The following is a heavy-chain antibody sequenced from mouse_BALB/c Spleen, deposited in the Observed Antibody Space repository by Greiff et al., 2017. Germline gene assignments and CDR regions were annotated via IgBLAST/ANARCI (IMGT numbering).Heavy chain of an antibody. J-gene: IGHJ2*01. CDR3: ARHTKGDADY. V-gene: IGHV5-12-2*01. CDR2: ISNGGGST. D-gene: IGHD2-12*01. CDR1: GFTFSSYT. Sequence: EVKLVESGGGLVQPGGSLKLSCAASGFTFSSYTMSWVRQTPEKRLEWVAYISNGGGSTYYPDTVNGRFTISRDNAKNTRYLQMSSLKSEDTAMYYCARHTKGDADYWGQGTTLTVSS.